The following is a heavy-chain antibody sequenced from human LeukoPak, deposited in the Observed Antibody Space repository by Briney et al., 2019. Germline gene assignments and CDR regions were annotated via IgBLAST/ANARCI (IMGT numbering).Heavy chain of an antibody. CDR1: GFTFNKYD. Sequence: GGSLRLSCAASGFTFNKYDMHWIRQAPGKGLEWLAVISSDGSNQYYTDSVKGRFTISRDNSKNTLYLQLDSLRAEDTAVYCCAGWGDFWGQGTLVTVSS. D-gene: IGHD6-19*01. CDR3: AGWGDF. J-gene: IGHJ4*02. CDR2: ISSDGSNQ. V-gene: IGHV3-30-3*01.